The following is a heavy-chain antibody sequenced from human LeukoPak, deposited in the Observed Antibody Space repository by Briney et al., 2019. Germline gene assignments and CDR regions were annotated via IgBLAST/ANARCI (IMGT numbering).Heavy chain of an antibody. D-gene: IGHD5-12*01. CDR2: IYPGDSDT. Sequence: GESLKISCKGSGYSFTSYWIGWVRQMPGKGLEWMGIIYPGDSDTRYSPSFQGQVTISADKSISTAYLQWSSLKASDTAMYYCARLEKGVATINTLDYWGQGTLVTVSS. CDR3: ARLEKGVATINTLDY. J-gene: IGHJ4*02. V-gene: IGHV5-51*01. CDR1: GYSFTSYW.